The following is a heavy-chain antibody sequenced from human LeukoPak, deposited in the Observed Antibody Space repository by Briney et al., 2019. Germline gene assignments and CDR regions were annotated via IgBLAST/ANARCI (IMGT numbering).Heavy chain of an antibody. V-gene: IGHV4-59*08. CDR3: ARLITAFQAFDS. Sequence: PSETLSLTCTISGGSVSDYYWSWIRQSPGKGLEWIGYIYHTGSTSYSPSLKSRVTISADTSQNQFSLNLSSVTAADTAVYYCARLITAFQAFDSWGQGTLVTVSS. CDR2: IYHTGST. J-gene: IGHJ4*02. CDR1: GGSVSDYY. D-gene: IGHD3-16*01.